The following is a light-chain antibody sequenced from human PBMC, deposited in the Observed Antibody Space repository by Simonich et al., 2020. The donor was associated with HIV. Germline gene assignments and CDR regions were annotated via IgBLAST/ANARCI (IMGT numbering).Light chain of an antibody. V-gene: IGKV4-1*01. CDR1: QSVLYSPSNKNY. Sequence: DIVMTQSPDSLAVSLGERATINCKSSQSVLYSPSNKNYLAWYQQKPGQPPKLLISWASTRESGVPDRFSASGSGTDFTLTISSLQAEDVAIYYCQQYYSTPRTFGQGTKLEIK. CDR3: QQYYSTPRT. CDR2: WAS. J-gene: IGKJ2*01.